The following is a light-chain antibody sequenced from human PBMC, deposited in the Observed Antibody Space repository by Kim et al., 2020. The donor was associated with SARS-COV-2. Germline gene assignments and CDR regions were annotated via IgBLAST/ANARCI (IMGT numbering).Light chain of an antibody. CDR3: QKCDSAPWT. Sequence: ASVGDRVTSTCRASQDISNYLAWFQLKPGKAPKLLIYAASALQPGVPSRFSGSGSGTDFTLTVTSLQPEDGATYYCQKCDSAPWTFGQGTKVEIK. V-gene: IGKV1-27*01. CDR2: AAS. J-gene: IGKJ1*01. CDR1: QDISNY.